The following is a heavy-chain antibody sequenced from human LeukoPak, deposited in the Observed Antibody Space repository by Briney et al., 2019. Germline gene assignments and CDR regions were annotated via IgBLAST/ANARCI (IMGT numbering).Heavy chain of an antibody. V-gene: IGHV3-9*01. D-gene: IGHD3-16*01. CDR1: GFTFEDYA. CDR3: AKEGTSYEADY. J-gene: IGHJ4*02. CDR2: ISWNSGSI. Sequence: PGRSLRLSCAASGFTFEDYAMHWVRQAPGKGLEWVSGISWNSGSIGYADSVKGRFTISRDNAKNSLYLQMNSLRAEDTALYYCAKEGTSYEADYWGQGTLVTVSS.